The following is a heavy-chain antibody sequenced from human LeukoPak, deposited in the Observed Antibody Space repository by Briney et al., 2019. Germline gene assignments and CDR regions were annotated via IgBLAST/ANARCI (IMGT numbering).Heavy chain of an antibody. V-gene: IGHV3-23*01. CDR2: ISGSGGST. CDR1: GFTFSSYA. D-gene: IGHD3-9*01. Sequence: GGSLRLSCAASGFTFSSYAMSWVRQAPGKGLEWVSAISGSGGSTYYADSVKGRLTISRDNSKNTLYLQMNSLRAEDTAVYYCARVLNYDILTGYPLGAFDIWGQGTMVTVSS. J-gene: IGHJ3*02. CDR3: ARVLNYDILTGYPLGAFDI.